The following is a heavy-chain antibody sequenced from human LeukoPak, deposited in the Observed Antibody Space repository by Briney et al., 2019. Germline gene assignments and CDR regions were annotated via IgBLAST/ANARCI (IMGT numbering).Heavy chain of an antibody. Sequence: PGGSLRLSCAASGFTVSSNYMSWVRQAPGKGLEWVSVIYSGGSTYYADSVKGRFTISRDNSKNTLYLQMNSLRAEDTAVYYCASGLTLAYDSSGYDGIDYWGQGTLVTVSS. CDR1: GFTVSSNY. CDR3: ASGLTLAYDSSGYDGIDY. D-gene: IGHD3-22*01. J-gene: IGHJ4*02. V-gene: IGHV3-66*01. CDR2: IYSGGST.